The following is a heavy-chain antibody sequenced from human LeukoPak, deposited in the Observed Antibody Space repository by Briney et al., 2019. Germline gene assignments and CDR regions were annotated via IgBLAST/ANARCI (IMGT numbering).Heavy chain of an antibody. J-gene: IGHJ4*02. CDR3: AKDQQNSSYSSSGYYY. CDR1: GFTFSSYA. Sequence: PGGSLRLSCAASGFTFSSYAMSWVRQAPGKGLEWVSAISGSGGSTYYADSVKGRFTISRDNSKNTLYLQMNSLRAEDTAVYYCAKDQQNSSYSSSGYYYWGQGTLVTVSS. V-gene: IGHV3-23*01. CDR2: ISGSGGST. D-gene: IGHD6-13*01.